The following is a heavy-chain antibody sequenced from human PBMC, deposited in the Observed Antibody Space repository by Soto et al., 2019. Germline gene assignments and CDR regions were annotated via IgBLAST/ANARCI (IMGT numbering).Heavy chain of an antibody. V-gene: IGHV2-5*02. CDR3: THTCVWRYYFDF. D-gene: IGHD3-16*02. J-gene: IGHJ4*02. Sequence: QITLKESGPTLVHPTQTLTLTCTFSGFSLTTSGEAVAWIRQPPGKALEWLALIFWDDDDRYSPSLRNRLTISKDASANQVVLTMTDMDPVDTDIYYCTHTCVWRYYFDFWGQGTLVTVSS. CDR2: IFWDDDD. CDR1: GFSLTTSGEA.